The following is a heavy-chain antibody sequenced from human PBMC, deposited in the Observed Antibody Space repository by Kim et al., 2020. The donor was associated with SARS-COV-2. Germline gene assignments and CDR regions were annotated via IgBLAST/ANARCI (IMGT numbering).Heavy chain of an antibody. Sequence: SETLSLTCTVSGGSISSYYWSWVRQPAGKGLEWIGRLYPSGSTNYSPSLKSRVTMSVDTSKNQFSLKLTSVTAADTAVYYCAREGAWNLVYFDCWGQGTLVTVSS. CDR1: GGSISSYY. V-gene: IGHV4-4*07. J-gene: IGHJ4*02. CDR3: AREGAWNLVYFDC. D-gene: IGHD1-1*01. CDR2: LYPSGST.